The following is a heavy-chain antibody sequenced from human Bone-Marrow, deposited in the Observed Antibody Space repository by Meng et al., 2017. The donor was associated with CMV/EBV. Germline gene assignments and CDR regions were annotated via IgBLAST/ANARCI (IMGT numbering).Heavy chain of an antibody. D-gene: IGHD1-1*01. CDR1: GYRFSDHY. Sequence: QVQLVQPGAEVKSPGASVKVSCQTSGYRFSDHYMHWVRQAPGQGLERMGWIYPNSGGTHYAQKFQDRVTMTRDTSISTVYMELSRLTSDDTAVYYCVRDHNWGPDYWGQGTLVTVSS. CDR2: IYPNSGGT. CDR3: VRDHNWGPDY. V-gene: IGHV1-2*02. J-gene: IGHJ4*02.